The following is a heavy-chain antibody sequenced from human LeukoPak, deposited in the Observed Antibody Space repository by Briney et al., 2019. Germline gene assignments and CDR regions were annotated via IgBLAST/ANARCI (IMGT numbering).Heavy chain of an antibody. J-gene: IGHJ6*03. D-gene: IGHD6-25*01. CDR1: GFTFGDYA. Sequence: PGGSLRLSCTASGFTFGDYAMSWVRQAPGKGLEWVGFIRSKAYGGTTEYAASVKGRFTISRDDSKSIAYLRMNSLKTEDTAVYYCTRVRLHSNYYYYYMDVWGKGTTVTVSS. CDR3: TRVRLHSNYYYYYMDV. V-gene: IGHV3-49*04. CDR2: IRSKAYGGTT.